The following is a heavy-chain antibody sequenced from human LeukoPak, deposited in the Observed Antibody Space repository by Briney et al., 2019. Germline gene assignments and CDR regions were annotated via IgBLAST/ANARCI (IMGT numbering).Heavy chain of an antibody. CDR2: IYYSGST. CDR1: GGSISSGDYY. Sequence: SETLSLTCTVSGGSISSGDYYWSWIRQPPGKGLEWIGYIYYSGSTYYNPSLESRVTISVDTSKNQFSLKLSSVTAADTAVYYCASQSLLVGYSYPWGQGTLVTVSS. V-gene: IGHV4-30-4*01. CDR3: ASQSLLVGYSYP. J-gene: IGHJ5*02. D-gene: IGHD5-18*01.